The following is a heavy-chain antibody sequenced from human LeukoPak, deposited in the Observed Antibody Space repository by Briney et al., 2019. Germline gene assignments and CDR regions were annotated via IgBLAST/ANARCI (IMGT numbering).Heavy chain of an antibody. V-gene: IGHV1-18*01. CDR1: GYTFTSYG. D-gene: IGHD6-13*01. CDR3: ARAASYSSSGKTRKNYYFDY. Sequence: GASVKVSCKASGYTFTSYGISWVRQAPGQGLEWMGWISAYNGNTNYAQKLQGRVTMTTDTSTSTAYMELRSLRSDDTAVYYCARAASYSSSGKTRKNYYFDYWGQGTLVTVSS. J-gene: IGHJ4*02. CDR2: ISAYNGNT.